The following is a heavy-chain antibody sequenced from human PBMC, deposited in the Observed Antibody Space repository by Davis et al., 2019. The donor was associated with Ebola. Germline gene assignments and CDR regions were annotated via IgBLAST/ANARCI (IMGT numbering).Heavy chain of an antibody. CDR1: GFTVSSNY. D-gene: IGHD4-17*01. J-gene: IGHJ5*02. CDR2: IWYDGSNK. V-gene: IGHV3-33*08. CDR3: ARDPSHDYGDYVGSWFDP. Sequence: GESLKISCAASGFTVSSNYMSWVRQAPGKGLEWVAVIWYDGSNKYYADSVKGRFTISRDNSKNTLYLQMNSLRAEDTAVYYCARDPSHDYGDYVGSWFDPWCQGTLVTVSS.